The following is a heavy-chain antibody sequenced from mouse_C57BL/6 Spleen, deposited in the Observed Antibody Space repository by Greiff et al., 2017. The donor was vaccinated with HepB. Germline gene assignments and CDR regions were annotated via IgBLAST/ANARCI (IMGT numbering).Heavy chain of an antibody. V-gene: IGHV5-4*03. J-gene: IGHJ3*01. CDR3: ARDYYGSSYVDWFAY. CDR2: ISDGGSYT. D-gene: IGHD1-1*01. CDR1: GFTFSSYA. Sequence: EVKLMESGGGLVKPGGSLKLSCAASGFTFSSYAMSWVRQTPEKRLEWVATISDGGSYTYYPDNVKGRFTISRDNAKNNLYLQMSHLKSEDTAMYYCARDYYGSSYVDWFAYWGQGTLVTVSA.